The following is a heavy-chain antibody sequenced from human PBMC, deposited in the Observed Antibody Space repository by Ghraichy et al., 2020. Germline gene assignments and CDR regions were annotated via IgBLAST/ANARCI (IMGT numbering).Heavy chain of an antibody. J-gene: IGHJ6*03. Sequence: LSLTCAASGFTFSDYYMTWIRQAPGKGLEWVSYIGYSGSTIYYADSVKGRFTISRDNAKNSLYLQMNSLRAEDTAVYYCARVRGNRDYYYYYMDVWGKGTTVTVSS. V-gene: IGHV3-11*01. D-gene: IGHD1-14*01. CDR2: IGYSGSTI. CDR3: ARVRGNRDYYYYYMDV. CDR1: GFTFSDYY.